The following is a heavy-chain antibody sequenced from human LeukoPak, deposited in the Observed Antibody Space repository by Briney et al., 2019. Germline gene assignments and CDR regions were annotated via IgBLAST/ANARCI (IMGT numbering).Heavy chain of an antibody. CDR3: AKGDSSGYYYNLFDY. V-gene: IGHV3-9*01. J-gene: IGHJ4*02. D-gene: IGHD3-22*01. CDR1: GFTFDDYA. Sequence: SLRLSCAASGFTFDDYAMHWVRQAPGKGLEWVSGISWNSGSIGYADSVKGRFTISRDNAKNSLYLQMNSLRAEDTALYYCAKGDSSGYYYNLFDYWGQGTLVTVSS. CDR2: ISWNSGSI.